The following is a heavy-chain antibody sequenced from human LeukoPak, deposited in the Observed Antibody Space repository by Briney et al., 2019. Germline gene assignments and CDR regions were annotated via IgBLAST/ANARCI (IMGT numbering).Heavy chain of an antibody. CDR1: GFTFSSYE. CDR2: ISSSGSTI. V-gene: IGHV3-48*03. J-gene: IGHJ4*02. CDR3: ARDLDGSVNY. D-gene: IGHD5-24*01. Sequence: PGGSLRLSCAASGFTFSSYEMNWVPQAPGKGLEWVSYISSSGSTIYYADSVKGRFTISRDNAKNSLYLQMNSLRAEDTAVYYCARDLDGSVNYWGQRTLLTVSS.